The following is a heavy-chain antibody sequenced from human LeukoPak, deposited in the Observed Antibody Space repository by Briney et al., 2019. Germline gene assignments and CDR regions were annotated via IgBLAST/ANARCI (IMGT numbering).Heavy chain of an antibody. Sequence: ASVKVSCKASGYSFTSYEINWVRQATGQGLEWMGWMNPNSGNTGYAQKFQGRVTITRNTSISTAYMELSSLRSEDTAVYYCARVRFGELLYPPPRTYYYYYYYMDVWGKGTTVTISS. D-gene: IGHD3-10*01. CDR1: GYSFTSYE. CDR2: MNPNSGNT. CDR3: ARVRFGELLYPPPRTYYYYYYYMDV. J-gene: IGHJ6*03. V-gene: IGHV1-8*03.